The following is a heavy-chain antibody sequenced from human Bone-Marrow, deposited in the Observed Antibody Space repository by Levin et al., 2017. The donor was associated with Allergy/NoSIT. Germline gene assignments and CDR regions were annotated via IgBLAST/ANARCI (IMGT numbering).Heavy chain of an antibody. D-gene: IGHD3-3*01. CDR3: ATGFLQTY. CDR1: GLTFNTTW. J-gene: IGHJ4*02. V-gene: IGHV3-15*01. Sequence: GESLKISCAASGLTFNTTWMNWVRQAPGKGLEWVGRIISKNDGGTTDYAAPVKGRFTISRDDSKNILYLHMNSLTAEDTAVYYCATGFLQTYWGQGTLVTVSS. CDR2: IISKNDGGTT.